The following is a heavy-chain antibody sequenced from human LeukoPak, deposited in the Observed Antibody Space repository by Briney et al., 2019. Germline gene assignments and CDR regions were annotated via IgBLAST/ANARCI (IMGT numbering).Heavy chain of an antibody. CDR2: IAYDGNNK. CDR3: SKQRYYDILTGDRYFDY. J-gene: IGHJ4*02. CDR1: GFAFSSYG. Sequence: PGGSLRLSCAASGFAFSSYGMNSGRQSPGKGLEWVAVIAYDGNNKYYADSVKGRFTIARDNSKYTLFLQMISLSAEDTAIYYFSKQRYYDILTGDRYFDYWGQGTLVTVSS. D-gene: IGHD3-9*01. V-gene: IGHV3-30*18.